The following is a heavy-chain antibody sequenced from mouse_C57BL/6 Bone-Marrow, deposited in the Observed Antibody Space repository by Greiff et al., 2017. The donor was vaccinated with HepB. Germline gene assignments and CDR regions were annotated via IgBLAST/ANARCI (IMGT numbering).Heavy chain of an antibody. CDR3: AKSYDYGYYYAMDY. V-gene: IGHV1-64*01. CDR1: GYTFTSYW. CDR2: IHPNSGST. J-gene: IGHJ4*01. D-gene: IGHD2-4*01. Sequence: QVQLQQPGAELVKPGASVKLSCKASGYTFTSYWMHWVKQRPGQGLEWIGMIHPNSGSTNYNEKFKSKATLTVDKSSSTAYMQLSSLTSEDSAVYYCAKSYDYGYYYAMDYWGQGTSVTVSS.